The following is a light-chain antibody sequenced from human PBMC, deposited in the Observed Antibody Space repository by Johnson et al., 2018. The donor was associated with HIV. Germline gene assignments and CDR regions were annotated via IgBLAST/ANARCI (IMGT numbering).Light chain of an antibody. V-gene: IGLV1-51*02. CDR1: SSNIGNNY. CDR3: GTWDISLSGHYV. CDR2: ENN. J-gene: IGLJ1*01. Sequence: QSVLTQPPSVSAAPGQTVTISCSGSSSNIGNNYVSWYQQLPGTAPKLLIYENNKRPSGIPDRFSGSKSGTSATLGITGLQTGDEADYYCGTWDISLSGHYVFGPGTEVTVL.